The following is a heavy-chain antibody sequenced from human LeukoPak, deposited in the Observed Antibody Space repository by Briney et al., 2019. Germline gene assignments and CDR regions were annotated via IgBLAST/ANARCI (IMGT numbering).Heavy chain of an antibody. CDR2: IYSGGST. CDR1: GFTVSSNY. CDR3: AREHIAVAGTFNYYYYMDV. D-gene: IGHD6-19*01. V-gene: IGHV3-66*02. J-gene: IGHJ6*03. Sequence: GGSLRLSCAASGFTVSSNYMSWVRQAPGKGLEWVSVIYSGGSTYYADSVKGRFTISRDNSKNTLYLQMNSLRAEDTAVYYCAREHIAVAGTFNYYYYMDVWGKGTTVTVSS.